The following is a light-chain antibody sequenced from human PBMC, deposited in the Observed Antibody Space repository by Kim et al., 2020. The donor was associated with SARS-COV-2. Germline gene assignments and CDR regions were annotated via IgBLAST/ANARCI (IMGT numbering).Light chain of an antibody. J-gene: IGKJ2*03. Sequence: DIVMTQSPLSLPVTPGEPASISCRSSQSLLHSNGYNYLDWYLQKPGQSPQLLIYLGSNRASGVPDRFSCSGSGTDFTLKISRMEAEDVGVYYCMQALQTPYSFGQGTKLEI. CDR1: QSLLHSNGYNY. CDR3: MQALQTPYS. CDR2: LGS. V-gene: IGKV2-28*01.